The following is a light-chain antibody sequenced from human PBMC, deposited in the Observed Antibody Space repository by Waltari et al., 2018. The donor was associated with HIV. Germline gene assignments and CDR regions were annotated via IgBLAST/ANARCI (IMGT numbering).Light chain of an antibody. Sequence: QSALTQPPSASGTPGQRVTISCSGSSSNIGNNFVYWYQQILRTTPKLLIYKTDQRPSWAPDRVSGSKSGTSAALTISGLRSEDEAEYFCAAWDDSLSGHVAFGGGTRVTVL. CDR1: SSNIGNNF. V-gene: IGLV1-47*01. CDR2: KTD. J-gene: IGLJ2*01. CDR3: AAWDDSLSGHVA.